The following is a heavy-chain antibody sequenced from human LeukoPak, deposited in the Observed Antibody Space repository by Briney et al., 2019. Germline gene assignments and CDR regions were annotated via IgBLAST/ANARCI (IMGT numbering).Heavy chain of an antibody. Sequence: GGSLRLSCAASGSTFSSYSMNWVRQAPGKGLEWVSYISSSSSTIYYADSVKGRFTISRDNAKNSLYLQMNSLRAEDTAVYYCARMDIVVVEYFDYWGQGTLVTVSS. J-gene: IGHJ4*02. V-gene: IGHV3-48*01. CDR2: ISSSSSTI. CDR1: GSTFSSYS. D-gene: IGHD2-2*03. CDR3: ARMDIVVVEYFDY.